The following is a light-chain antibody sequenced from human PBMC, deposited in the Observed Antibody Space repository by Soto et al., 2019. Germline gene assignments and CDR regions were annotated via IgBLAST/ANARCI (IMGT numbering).Light chain of an antibody. J-gene: IGLJ1*01. CDR1: SSNIGINT. CDR3: AAWDDRLNGPV. V-gene: IGLV1-44*01. Sequence: QSVLTQPPSASGTPGQRVTISCSGSSSNIGINTVNWYQQLPGTAPKLHIYSSNQRPSGVPDRFSGTKSGTSASLAISGLVSEYEVDYCCAAWDDRLNGPVFGTGTKLTVL. CDR2: SSN.